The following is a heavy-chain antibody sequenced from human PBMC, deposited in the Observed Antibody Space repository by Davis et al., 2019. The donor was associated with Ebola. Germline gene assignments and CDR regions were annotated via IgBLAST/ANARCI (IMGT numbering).Heavy chain of an antibody. J-gene: IGHJ4*02. CDR3: ARRADY. CDR1: GFTFSSNS. V-gene: IGHV3-21*04. CDR2: ISSSSNYI. Sequence: GGSLRLSCAASGFTFSSNSMNWVRQAPGKGLEWVSFISSSSNYIYYADSVKGRFTVSRDNAKNSLYLQMNSLRAEDTAVYYCARRADYWGQGTLVTVSS.